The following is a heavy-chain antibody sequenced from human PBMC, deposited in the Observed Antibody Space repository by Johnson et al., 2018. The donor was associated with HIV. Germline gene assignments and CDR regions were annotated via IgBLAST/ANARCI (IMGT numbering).Heavy chain of an antibody. D-gene: IGHD3-10*01. Sequence: VQLVESGGGVVQPGRSLRLSCAASGFTFSSYWMSWVRQAPGKGLEWVANIKQDGSEKYYVDSVKGRFTISRDNAKNSLYLQMNSLRAEDTAVYYCASLGWFGESGAFDIWGQGTMVTVSS. CDR1: GFTFSSYW. J-gene: IGHJ3*02. V-gene: IGHV3-7*01. CDR3: ASLGWFGESGAFDI. CDR2: IKQDGSEK.